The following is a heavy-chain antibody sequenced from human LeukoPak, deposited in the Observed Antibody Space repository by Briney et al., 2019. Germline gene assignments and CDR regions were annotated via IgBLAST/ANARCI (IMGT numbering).Heavy chain of an antibody. V-gene: IGHV4-39*01. CDR2: IYYSGST. Sequence: PSETLSLTCTVSGGSISSSSYYWGWIRQPPGKGLEWIGSIYYSGSTYYNPSLKSRVTISVDTSKNQFSLKLSSVTAADTAVYYCASLEDTAMVTPGDYWGQGTLVTVSS. J-gene: IGHJ4*02. CDR3: ASLEDTAMVTPGDY. D-gene: IGHD5-18*01. CDR1: GGSISSSSYY.